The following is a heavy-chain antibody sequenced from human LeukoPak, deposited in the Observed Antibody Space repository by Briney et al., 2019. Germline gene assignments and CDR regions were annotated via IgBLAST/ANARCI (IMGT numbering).Heavy chain of an antibody. J-gene: IGHJ4*02. CDR1: GGTFSSYA. D-gene: IGHD5-24*01. V-gene: IGHV1-69*04. CDR2: IIPILGIA. Sequence: SVKVSCKASGGTFSSYAISWVRQAPGQGLEWMGRIIPILGIANYAQKFQGRVTITADKSTSTAYMELSSLRSEDTAVYYCARDVGAREGLFDYWGQGTLVTVSS. CDR3: ARDVGAREGLFDY.